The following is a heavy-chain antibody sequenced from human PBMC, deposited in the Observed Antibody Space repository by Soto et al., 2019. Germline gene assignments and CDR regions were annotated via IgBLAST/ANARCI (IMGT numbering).Heavy chain of an antibody. Sequence: PGESLKISCKGFGYTFTNYWIGWVRQMPGKGPKWMGIIYPGDSDTKYNPSFQGQVTISADKSITTTYLQWSSLKASDTAIDYCAASIFYYGMDVWGQGTTVTVSS. V-gene: IGHV5-51*01. J-gene: IGHJ6*02. CDR2: IYPGDSDT. CDR1: GYTFTNYW. CDR3: AASIFYYGMDV.